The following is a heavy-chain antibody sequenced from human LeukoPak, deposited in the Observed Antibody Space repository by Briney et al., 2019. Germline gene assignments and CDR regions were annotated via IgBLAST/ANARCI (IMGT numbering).Heavy chain of an antibody. J-gene: IGHJ4*02. CDR1: GGSISSSNHY. CDR2: IYYSGST. Sequence: KSSETLSLTCTVSGGSISSSNHYWGWIRQPPGKGLEWIGTIYYSGSTKYNASLKRRVTISVDTSSNQFSLKLRSVTAADTAVYYCTRQPGSYSSGWYAMGDYFDYWGQGTLVTVSS. D-gene: IGHD6-19*01. V-gene: IGHV4-39*01. CDR3: TRQPGSYSSGWYAMGDYFDY.